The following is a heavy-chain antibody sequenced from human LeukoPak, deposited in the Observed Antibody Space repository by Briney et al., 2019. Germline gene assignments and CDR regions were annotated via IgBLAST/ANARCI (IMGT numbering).Heavy chain of an antibody. J-gene: IGHJ4*02. Sequence: QPGRSLRLSCAASGFTFSSYGMHWVRQAPGKGLEWVAVISYDGSNKYYADSVKGRFTISRDNSKNTLYLQMNSLRAEDTAVYYCAKDLNSYSSGWTLFDYWGQGTLVTVSS. D-gene: IGHD6-19*01. V-gene: IGHV3-30*18. CDR2: ISYDGSNK. CDR3: AKDLNSYSSGWTLFDY. CDR1: GFTFSSYG.